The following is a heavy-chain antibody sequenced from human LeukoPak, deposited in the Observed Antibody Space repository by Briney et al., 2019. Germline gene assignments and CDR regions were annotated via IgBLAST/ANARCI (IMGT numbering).Heavy chain of an antibody. D-gene: IGHD3-16*01. J-gene: IGHJ6*03. CDR2: LKEDGSEK. CDR3: ARGEEGWGYYYYYYRDV. CDR1: GFTLSRYW. V-gene: IGHV3-7*01. Sequence: GGALRLSRAASGFTLSRYWLSWVPEAPGRGWVGVANLKEDGSEKYCVESMKGRFTISRDNAKNSLYLQMNSLRAEDTAVYYCARGEEGWGYYYYYYRDVWGEGTTVTVSS.